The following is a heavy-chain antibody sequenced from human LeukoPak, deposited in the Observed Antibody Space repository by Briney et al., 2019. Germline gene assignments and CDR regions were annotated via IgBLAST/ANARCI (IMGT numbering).Heavy chain of an antibody. CDR3: ARVLLGYSGSPEDYGMDV. CDR1: GGTFSSYA. Sequence: ASVKVSCKASGGTFSSYAISWVRQAPGQGLEWMGRIIPILGIANYAQKFQGRVTITADKSTSTAYMELSSLRSEDTAVYYCARVLLGYSGSPEDYGMDVWGQGTTVTVSS. CDR2: IIPILGIA. V-gene: IGHV1-69*04. D-gene: IGHD6-6*01. J-gene: IGHJ6*02.